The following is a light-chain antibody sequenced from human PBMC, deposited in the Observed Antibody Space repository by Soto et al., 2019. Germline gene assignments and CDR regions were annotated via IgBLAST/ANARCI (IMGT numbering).Light chain of an antibody. J-gene: IGKJ1*01. CDR3: MQALQTRWT. CDR1: QSLLHSNGYNY. CDR2: LGS. Sequence: DIVMTQSPLSLPVTPGEPASISCRSSQSLLHSNGYNYLDWYLQKPGQSPQLLIYLGSNRASGGPDRFSGSGSGTDFTLKISRVEVEDVGVYYCMQALQTRWTFGQGTKVEIK. V-gene: IGKV2-28*01.